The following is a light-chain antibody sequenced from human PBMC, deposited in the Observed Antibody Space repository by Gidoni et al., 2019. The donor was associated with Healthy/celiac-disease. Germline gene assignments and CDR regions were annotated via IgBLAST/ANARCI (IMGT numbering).Light chain of an antibody. CDR3: QQYDNLPRGT. CDR1: QDISNY. Sequence: DIQMTQSPSSLSASVGDRVTITCQASQDISNYLNWYQQKPGKAPKLLIYDASNLETGVPSRFSGSGSGTDFTFTISSQQPEDIATYYCQQYDNLPRGTFGQGTRLEIK. CDR2: DAS. J-gene: IGKJ5*01. V-gene: IGKV1-33*01.